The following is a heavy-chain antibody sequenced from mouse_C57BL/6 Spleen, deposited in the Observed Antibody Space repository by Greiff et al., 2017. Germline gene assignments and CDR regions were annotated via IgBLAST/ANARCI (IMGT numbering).Heavy chain of an antibody. CDR2: IYPRSGNT. CDR3: ARKGNYGSTIDY. D-gene: IGHD1-1*01. J-gene: IGHJ2*01. CDR1: GYTFTSYG. Sequence: VQLQQSGAELARPGASVKLSCKASGYTFTSYGISWVKQRTGQGLEWIGEIYPRSGNTYYNEKFKGEATLTADKSSSTAYMELRSLTSEDSAVYFCARKGNYGSTIDYWGQGTTLTVSS. V-gene: IGHV1-81*01.